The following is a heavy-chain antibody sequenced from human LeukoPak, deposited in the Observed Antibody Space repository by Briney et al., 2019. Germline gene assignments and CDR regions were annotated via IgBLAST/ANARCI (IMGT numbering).Heavy chain of an antibody. CDR2: ISSSSSTI. D-gene: IGHD3-3*01. Sequence: GGSLRLSCAASGFTFSSYSMNWVRQAPGKGLEWVSYISSSSSTIYYADSVKGRFTISRDNAKNSLYLQMNSLRAEDTAVYYCARVSEYYDFWSGYSTLDYWGQGTLVTVSS. CDR3: ARVSEYYDFWSGYSTLDY. J-gene: IGHJ4*02. CDR1: GFTFSSYS. V-gene: IGHV3-48*04.